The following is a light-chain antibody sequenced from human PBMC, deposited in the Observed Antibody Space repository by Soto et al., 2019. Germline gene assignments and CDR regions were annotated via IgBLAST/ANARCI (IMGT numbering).Light chain of an antibody. V-gene: IGKV3-15*01. CDR3: QQYNNWWT. CDR2: GAS. J-gene: IGKJ1*01. Sequence: ILRRQSPATLSGSPGERATLSFRASQSVDSNLAWYQQKPGQAPRLLIYGASTRATGISARFSGSGSGTEFTLTISSLQSEDFGVYYCQQYNNWWTFGQGAKVDIK. CDR1: QSVDSN.